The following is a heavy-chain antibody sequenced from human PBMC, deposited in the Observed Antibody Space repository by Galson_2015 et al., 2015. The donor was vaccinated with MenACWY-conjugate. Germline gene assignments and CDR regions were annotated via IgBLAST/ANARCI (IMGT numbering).Heavy chain of an antibody. CDR3: ARHKGLKGAFDI. CDR2: IYPGDSDT. D-gene: IGHD2-8*01. CDR1: GYSFTTYW. Sequence: QSGAEVKKPGESLTISFTASGYSFTTYWIVWVRQMPGKGLEWMGIIYPGDSDTRYSPSFQGQVTISADKSNNTAHLQWSGLKASDTAMYYCARHKGLKGAFDIWGQGTMVTVSS. V-gene: IGHV5-51*01. J-gene: IGHJ3*02.